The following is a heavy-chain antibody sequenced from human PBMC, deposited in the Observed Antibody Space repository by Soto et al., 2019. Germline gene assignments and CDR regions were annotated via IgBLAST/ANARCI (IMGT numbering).Heavy chain of an antibody. V-gene: IGHV3-23*01. CDR3: ASRPSGY. CDR2: ISGSGGST. Sequence: GSLRLSCAASRLIFSGYGMSWVRQAPGKGLEWVSSISGSGGSTNYADSVKGRFTISRDNSKNTLFLQMNSLRADDTALYYCASRPSGYWGPGTVVTVSS. CDR1: RLIFSGYG. J-gene: IGHJ4*02.